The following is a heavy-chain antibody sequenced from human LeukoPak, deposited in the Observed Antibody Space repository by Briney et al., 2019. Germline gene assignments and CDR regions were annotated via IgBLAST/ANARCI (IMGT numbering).Heavy chain of an antibody. J-gene: IGHJ6*03. Sequence: SETLSLTCTVSGGSISSYYWSWIRQPPGKGLEWIGYIYYSGSTNYNPSLKSRVTISVDTSKNQFSLKLSSVTAADTAVYYCAREVPILPVASTLKYYYYYYMDVWGKGTTVTVSS. D-gene: IGHD2-2*01. CDR1: GGSISSYY. CDR3: AREVPILPVASTLKYYYYYYMDV. V-gene: IGHV4-59*01. CDR2: IYYSGST.